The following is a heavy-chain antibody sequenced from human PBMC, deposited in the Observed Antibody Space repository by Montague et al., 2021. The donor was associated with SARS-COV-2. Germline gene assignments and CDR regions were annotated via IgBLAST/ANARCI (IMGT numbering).Heavy chain of an antibody. CDR3: ARGQVTIFGVLIMLPAAGALDI. V-gene: IGHV4-34*01. CDR1: GFTFSSYS. D-gene: IGHD3-3*01. Sequence: LRLSCAASGFTFSSYSMNWVRQPPGKGLEWIGEVNHSGSTNYNPSLKSRVTISVDTSKNQFSLKMNSVSAADTAVYYCARGQVTIFGVLIMLPAAGALDIWGRGTMVSVSS. J-gene: IGHJ3*02. CDR2: VNHSGST.